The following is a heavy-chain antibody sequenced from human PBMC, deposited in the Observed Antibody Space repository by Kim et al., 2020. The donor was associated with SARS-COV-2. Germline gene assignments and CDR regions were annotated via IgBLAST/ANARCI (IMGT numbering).Heavy chain of an antibody. J-gene: IGHJ4*02. CDR3: TRDRCYYDSSGYDPLDY. Sequence: GGSLRLSCTASGFTFGDYAMSWFRQAPGKGLEWVGFIRSKAYGGTTEYAASVKGRFTISRDDSKSIAYLQMNSLKTEDTAVYYCTRDRCYYDSSGYDPLDYWGQGTLVTVSS. V-gene: IGHV3-49*03. CDR1: GFTFGDYA. D-gene: IGHD3-22*01. CDR2: IRSKAYGGTT.